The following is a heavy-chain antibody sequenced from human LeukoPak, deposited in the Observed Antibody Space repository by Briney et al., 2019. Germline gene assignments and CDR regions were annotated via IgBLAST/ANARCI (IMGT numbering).Heavy chain of an antibody. V-gene: IGHV3-48*03. J-gene: IGHJ4*02. Sequence: PGGSLRLSCAASGFTFSSYEMNWVRQAPGKGLEWVSYISSSGSTIYYADSVKGRFTISRDNAKNSLYLQMNSLRAEDTAVYYCARDLVAVAGDDFDYWGQGTLVTVSS. CDR3: ARDLVAVAGDDFDY. D-gene: IGHD6-19*01. CDR2: ISSSGSTI. CDR1: GFTFSSYE.